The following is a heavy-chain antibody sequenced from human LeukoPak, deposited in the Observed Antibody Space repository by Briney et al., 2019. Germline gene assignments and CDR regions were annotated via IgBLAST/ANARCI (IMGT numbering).Heavy chain of an antibody. Sequence: PSETLSLTCTVSGDSISSTSWYWGRIRQPPGKGLEYIGSIYFSGTTYYNSSLKSRVTISVDTSKNQFSLKLTSVTAADTAVYYCARAPYGGNPDYWGQGTLVTVSS. J-gene: IGHJ4*02. CDR2: IYFSGTT. V-gene: IGHV4-39*07. CDR1: GDSISSTSWY. D-gene: IGHD4-23*01. CDR3: ARAPYGGNPDY.